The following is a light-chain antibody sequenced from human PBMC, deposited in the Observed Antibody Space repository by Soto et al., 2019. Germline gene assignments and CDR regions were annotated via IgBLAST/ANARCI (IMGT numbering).Light chain of an antibody. CDR3: HQYNSYSPWT. CDR2: DAS. Sequence: DIEMTHSPSTLSVSVGDRVTITCRASQSISSCLAWYQQKPWKAPKLLIYDASSLESGVPSRFSGSGSGTEFTLTTSSLQPYDFATYYCHQYNSYSPWTFGQGTKVDNK. V-gene: IGKV1-5*01. CDR1: QSISSC. J-gene: IGKJ1*01.